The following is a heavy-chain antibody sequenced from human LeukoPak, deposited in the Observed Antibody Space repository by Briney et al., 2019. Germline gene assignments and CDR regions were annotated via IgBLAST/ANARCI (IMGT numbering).Heavy chain of an antibody. CDR2: ISGSGGST. CDR3: AKKKSYSGYAPPFDY. J-gene: IGHJ4*02. D-gene: IGHD5-12*01. CDR1: GFTFSSYA. Sequence: GGSLRLSCAASGFTFSSYAMSWVRQAPGKGLEWVSAISGSGGSTYYADSVKGRFTFSRDNSKNTLYLQMNSLRAEDTAVYYCAKKKSYSGYAPPFDYWGRGTLVTVSS. V-gene: IGHV3-23*01.